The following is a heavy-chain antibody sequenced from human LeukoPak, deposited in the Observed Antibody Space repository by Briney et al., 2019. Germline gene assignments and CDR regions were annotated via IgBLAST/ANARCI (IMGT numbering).Heavy chain of an antibody. V-gene: IGHV4-59*11. CDR2: IYYSGST. J-gene: IGHJ5*02. CDR1: GGSISSHY. Sequence: PSETLSLTCTVSGGSISSHYWSWIRQPPGKGLEWIGYIYYSGSTNYNPSLKSRVTISVDTSKNQFSLKLSSVTAADTAAYYCARESGGYCSSTSCYVWFDPWGQGTLVTVSS. D-gene: IGHD2-2*01. CDR3: ARESGGYCSSTSCYVWFDP.